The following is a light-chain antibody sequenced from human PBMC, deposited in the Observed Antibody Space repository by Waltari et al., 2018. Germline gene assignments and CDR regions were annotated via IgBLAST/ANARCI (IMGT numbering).Light chain of an antibody. Sequence: QSALTQPRSVSASPGQSVTISCTGTSNDIGGYVYVSWYQQYPCRAPRLLIVCVSQRPSGVPDRCSGSKSGTKASLTISGLQSDDEADYYCFAYAGTYTYLFGTGTRVTVL. V-gene: IGLV2-11*01. CDR3: FAYAGTYTYL. J-gene: IGLJ1*01. CDR2: CVS. CDR1: SNDIGGYVY.